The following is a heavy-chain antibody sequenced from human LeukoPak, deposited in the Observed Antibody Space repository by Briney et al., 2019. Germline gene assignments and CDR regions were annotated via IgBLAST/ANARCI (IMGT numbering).Heavy chain of an antibody. D-gene: IGHD3-10*01. CDR2: ISAYNGNT. V-gene: IGHV1-18*01. Sequence: ASVKVACKASGYTFTSYGISWVRQAPGQGLEWMGWISAYNGNTNYAQKLQGRVTMTTDTSTSTAYMELRSLRSDDTAVYYCARSAQFITMVRGVIMTPVDYWAREPWSPSP. J-gene: IGHJ4*02. CDR1: GYTFTSYG. CDR3: ARSAQFITMVRGVIMTPVDY.